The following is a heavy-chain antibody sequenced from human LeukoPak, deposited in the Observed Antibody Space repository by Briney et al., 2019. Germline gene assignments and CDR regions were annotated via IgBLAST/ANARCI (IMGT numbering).Heavy chain of an antibody. D-gene: IGHD5-24*01. CDR3: ARGTLGRDGYNYPFDF. CDR2: IYASGNT. V-gene: IGHV4-4*07. J-gene: IGHJ3*01. Sequence: LSETLSLTCTVSDGPINGFHWSWIRQSGGEGLEWIGRIYASGNTNYNPSLKSRVTMSVDTSKNQLSLNLNCLTADDTAVYYSARGTLGRDGYNYPFDFWGPGTTVTVSS. CDR1: DGPINGFH.